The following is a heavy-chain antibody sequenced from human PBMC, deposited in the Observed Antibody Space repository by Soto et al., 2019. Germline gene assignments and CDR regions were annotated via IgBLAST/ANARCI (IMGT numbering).Heavy chain of an antibody. CDR1: GSSINSGGYY. D-gene: IGHD4-17*01. J-gene: IGHJ4*02. Sequence: QVQLQESGPGLVKPSQTLSLTCTVSGSSINSGGYYWTWIRQHPGKGLEWIGYAYYSGGTYYNPSLKSLVTISLDTSKNQFSLNLNSVTAADTAVYYCARGDSTVTSVLDYWGQGTLVTVSS. V-gene: IGHV4-31*01. CDR2: AYYSGGT. CDR3: ARGDSTVTSVLDY.